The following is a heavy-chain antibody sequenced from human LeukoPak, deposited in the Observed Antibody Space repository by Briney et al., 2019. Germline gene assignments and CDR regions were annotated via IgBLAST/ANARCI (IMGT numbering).Heavy chain of an antibody. CDR1: GSRFTSNW. CDR3: ARPPFI. Sequence: GASLKISFQGSGSRFTSNWIGWVRQMPGKGLEWMGIIYPGDSDTRYSPSLQGQVTISVDKSNSTSYLQWSSLKASDTAMYYCARPPFIWGQGTMVTVSS. V-gene: IGHV5-51*01. CDR2: IYPGDSDT. J-gene: IGHJ3*02.